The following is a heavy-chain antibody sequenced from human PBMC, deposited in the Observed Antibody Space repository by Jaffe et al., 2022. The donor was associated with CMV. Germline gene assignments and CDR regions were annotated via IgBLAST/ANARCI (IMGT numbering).Heavy chain of an antibody. D-gene: IGHD4-4*01. CDR3: ARVLSVSMTTVTIGENWFDP. J-gene: IGHJ5*02. CDR2: IYYSGST. CDR1: GGSISSSSYY. Sequence: QLQLQESGPGLVKPSETLSLTCTVSGGSISSSSYYWGWIRQPPGKGLEWIGSIYYSGSTYYNPSLKSRVTISVDTSKNQFSLKLSSVTAADTAVYYCARVLSVSMTTVTIGENWFDPWGQGTLVTVSS. V-gene: IGHV4-39*01.